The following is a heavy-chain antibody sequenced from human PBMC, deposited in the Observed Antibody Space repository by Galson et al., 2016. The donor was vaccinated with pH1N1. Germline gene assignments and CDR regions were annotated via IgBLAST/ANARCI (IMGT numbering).Heavy chain of an antibody. V-gene: IGHV1-24*01. J-gene: IGHJ6*02. CDR1: GYTLTELS. CDR3: ATVIAAGYGMDV. D-gene: IGHD6-13*01. Sequence: SVKVSCKVSGYTLTELSMHWVRQAPGKGLEWMGGFDPEDGETIYAQKFQGRVTMTEDTSTDTAYRELSSLRSEDTAVYYCATVIAAGYGMDVWGQGTTVTVSS. CDR2: FDPEDGET.